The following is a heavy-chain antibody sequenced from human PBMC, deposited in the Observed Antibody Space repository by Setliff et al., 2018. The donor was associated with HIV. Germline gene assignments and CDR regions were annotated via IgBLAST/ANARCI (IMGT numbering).Heavy chain of an antibody. CDR2: ISPYNGNT. CDR3: ARVRNHLAVSPWYSYMDV. CDR1: GYTFATYG. Sequence: GASVKVSCKASGYTFATYGISWVRQAPGQGLEWMGWISPYNGNTNYAQKVQGRVTMTTDTSTSTAYMELRSLRSDDTALYYYARVRNHLAVSPWYSYMDVWGKGTTVTVSS. D-gene: IGHD6-19*01. J-gene: IGHJ6*03. V-gene: IGHV1-18*01.